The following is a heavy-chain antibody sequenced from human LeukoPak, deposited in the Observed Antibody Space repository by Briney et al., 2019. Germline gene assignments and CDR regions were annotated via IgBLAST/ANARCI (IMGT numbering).Heavy chain of an antibody. J-gene: IGHJ4*02. Sequence: SQTLSLTCTVSGGSISSGDYYWSWIRQPLGEGLEWIGYIYYSGSAYYNPSLKSRVTISVDTSKNQFSLKLSSVTAADTAVYYCARGLARFHGSASDYWGQGALVTVSS. CDR3: ARGLARFHGSASDY. D-gene: IGHD2-2*03. V-gene: IGHV4-30-4*01. CDR1: GGSISSGDYY. CDR2: IYYSGSA.